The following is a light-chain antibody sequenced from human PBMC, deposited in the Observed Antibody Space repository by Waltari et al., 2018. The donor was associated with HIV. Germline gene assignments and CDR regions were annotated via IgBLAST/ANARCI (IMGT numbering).Light chain of an antibody. J-gene: IGKJ1*01. V-gene: IGKV4-1*01. CDR3: HQYYTTPWA. Sequence: DIVLTQSPDSLAVSLGERATINCKASQRVLYNSNSKNYLSWYQQRPGQPPKLLIYWASTRESGVPDRFSGSASGTDFTLTISGLQAEDVAVYYCHQYYTTPWAFGQGTKVEIK. CDR2: WAS. CDR1: QRVLYNSNSKNY.